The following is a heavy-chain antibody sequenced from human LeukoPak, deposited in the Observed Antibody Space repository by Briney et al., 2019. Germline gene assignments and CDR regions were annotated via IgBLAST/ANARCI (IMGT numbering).Heavy chain of an antibody. CDR1: GFTFSSSN. V-gene: IGHV3-48*01. CDR2: ITGSSSAM. J-gene: IGHJ4*02. Sequence: PGGSLRLSCAASGFTFSSSNMHWVRQAPGKGLEWVFYITGSSSAMYYADSVKGRFTISRDNAKDSLFLQMNSLRAEDTAVYYCASDVVGGTTNYWGQGTLVTVSS. CDR3: ASDVVGGTTNY. D-gene: IGHD1-26*01.